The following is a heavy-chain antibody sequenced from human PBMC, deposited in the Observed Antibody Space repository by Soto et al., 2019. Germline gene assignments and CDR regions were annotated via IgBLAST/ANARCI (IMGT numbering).Heavy chain of an antibody. D-gene: IGHD1-26*01. V-gene: IGHV3-30*18. CDR2: ISHHGLKE. Sequence: QVQLVESGGGVVRPGRSLRLSCVASGFTFRDYGMHWVRQAPGKGLEWVAGISHHGLKEHYADSVKGRFPISRDNSKKTVYLQLNSLRGDDTAVYYCAKDWVGGSNKYYFEYWGQGTLVTVSS. J-gene: IGHJ4*02. CDR1: GFTFRDYG. CDR3: AKDWVGGSNKYYFEY.